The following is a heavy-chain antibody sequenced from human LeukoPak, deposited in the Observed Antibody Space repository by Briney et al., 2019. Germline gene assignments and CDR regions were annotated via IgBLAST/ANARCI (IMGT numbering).Heavy chain of an antibody. D-gene: IGHD3-10*01. CDR2: IKQDGSEK. Sequence: GGSLRLSCAVSGFTFSSYSMNWVRQAPGKGLEWVANIKQDGSEKYYVDSVKGRFTISRDNAKNSLYLQMNSLRGEDTAVYYCARDGVLMVRGVRVLDYYHYYMDVWGKGTTVTISS. CDR1: GFTFSSYS. V-gene: IGHV3-7*01. J-gene: IGHJ6*03. CDR3: ARDGVLMVRGVRVLDYYHYYMDV.